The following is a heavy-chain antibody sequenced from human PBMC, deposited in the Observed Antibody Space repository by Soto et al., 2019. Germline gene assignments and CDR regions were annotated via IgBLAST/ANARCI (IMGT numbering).Heavy chain of an antibody. J-gene: IGHJ4*02. CDR1: GGSIISYY. Sequence: LSETLSVTCTVSGGSIISYYWSWIRQPPWKGLEWIGYIYYSGSTNYNPSLKSRVTISVDTSKNQFSLKLSSVTAADTAVYYCARGYYDSSGYYFGSSRFDYWGQGTLVTVS. CDR3: ARGYYDSSGYYFGSSRFDY. D-gene: IGHD3-22*01. V-gene: IGHV4-59*01. CDR2: IYYSGST.